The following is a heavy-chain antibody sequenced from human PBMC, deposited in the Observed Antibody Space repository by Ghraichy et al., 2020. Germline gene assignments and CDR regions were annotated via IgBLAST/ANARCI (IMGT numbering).Heavy chain of an antibody. D-gene: IGHD4-17*01. CDR2: INDDAKER. CDR1: GFTFNKFW. V-gene: IGHV3-7*03. CDR3: ARDPTYGALDY. J-gene: IGHJ4*02. Sequence: GGSLRLSCAASGFTFNKFWMAWVRQAPGKGLEWVANINDDAKERYYVDSVKGRFTVSRDNANNLLYLQVNSLRHEDTAVYYCARDPTYGALDYWGQGALLTVSP.